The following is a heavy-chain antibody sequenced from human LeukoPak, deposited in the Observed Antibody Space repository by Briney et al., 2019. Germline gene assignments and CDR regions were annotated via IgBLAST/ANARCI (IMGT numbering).Heavy chain of an antibody. D-gene: IGHD6-13*01. CDR1: GYRFTDYY. V-gene: IGHV1-2*02. CDR2: FSPNSGGI. J-gene: IGHJ4*02. Sequence: ASVKVSCKASGYRFTDYYVHWVRQAPGHGLEWVGWFSPNSGGIKYAQKFQGRVTMTKDTSISTAYMDLSRLRSDDTAVYYWARRPYLLIDTSSWYFDYWGQGTLVTVSS. CDR3: ARRPYLLIDTSSWYFDY.